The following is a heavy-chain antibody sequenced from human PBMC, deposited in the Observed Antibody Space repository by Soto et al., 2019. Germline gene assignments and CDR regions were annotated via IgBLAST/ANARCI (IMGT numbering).Heavy chain of an antibody. D-gene: IGHD6-13*01. V-gene: IGHV3-30*03. CDR2: ISYDGSTE. J-gene: IGHJ4*01. CDR1: GFIFRNYG. Sequence: QVQLVEAGGYVVQPGRSLRLSCAASGFIFRNYGMHWVRQAPGKGLEWVAVISYDGSTEHYADSVKGRFTIARDNSNNTLHLQMNSLRVEDTAVYYCARQLYSTFNPDYWGHGTLVAVSS. CDR3: ARQLYSTFNPDY.